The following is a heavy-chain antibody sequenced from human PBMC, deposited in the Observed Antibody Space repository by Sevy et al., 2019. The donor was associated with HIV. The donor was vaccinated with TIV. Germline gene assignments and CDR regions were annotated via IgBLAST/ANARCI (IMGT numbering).Heavy chain of an antibody. CDR2: ISGSGGST. Sequence: GGSLRLSCAASGFTFSNYAMNWVRQAPGKGLEWVSAISGSGGSTYYADSVKGRFTISRDNSKNTLYLQMNSLRAEDTAVYYCAKGPSYYVLLSGYSADAFDIWGQGTMVTVSS. CDR1: GFTFSNYA. V-gene: IGHV3-23*01. CDR3: AKGPSYYVLLSGYSADAFDI. D-gene: IGHD3-9*01. J-gene: IGHJ3*02.